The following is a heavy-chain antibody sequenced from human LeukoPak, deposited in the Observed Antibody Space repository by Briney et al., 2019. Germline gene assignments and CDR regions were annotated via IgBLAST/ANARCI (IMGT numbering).Heavy chain of an antibody. CDR1: GGSITNSDYF. CDR3: ARLDASSAHFSESFPDY. V-gene: IGHV4-39*01. CDR2: VDYYNGRTRT. Sequence: TSETLSLTCTVSGGSITNSDYFWGWIRQPPGKGLEWIANVDYYNGRTRTHYNPSLMSRITIYADNSKNQFSLKFRSVTAADTAVYYCARLDASSAHFSESFPDYWGHGTLVTVSS. D-gene: IGHD3-10*01. J-gene: IGHJ4*01.